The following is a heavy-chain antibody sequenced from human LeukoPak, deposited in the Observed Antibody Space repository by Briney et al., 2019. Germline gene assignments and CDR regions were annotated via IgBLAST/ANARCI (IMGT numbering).Heavy chain of an antibody. D-gene: IGHD3-22*01. CDR3: ARGGLYYYDQRGFDP. Sequence: SETLSLTCAVYGGSFSGYYWSWIRQPPGKGLEWIGEINHSGSTNYNPSLKSRVTISVDTSKNQFSLKLSSVTAADTAVYYCARGGLYYYDQRGFDPWGQGTLVTVSS. J-gene: IGHJ5*02. CDR2: INHSGST. CDR1: GGSFSGYY. V-gene: IGHV4-34*01.